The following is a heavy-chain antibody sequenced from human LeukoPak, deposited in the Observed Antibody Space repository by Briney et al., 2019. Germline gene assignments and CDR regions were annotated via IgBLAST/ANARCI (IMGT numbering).Heavy chain of an antibody. V-gene: IGHV1-2*02. CDR3: ARDLYRYTLVGYFDY. J-gene: IGHJ4*02. CDR1: GYTFTGYY. D-gene: IGHD2-2*02. Sequence: ASVKVSCKASGYTFTGYYMHWVRQAPGQGLEWMGWINPNSGGTNYAQKFQGRVTMTRDTSISTAYMELSRLRSDDTDVYYFARDLYRYTLVGYFDYWGQGTLVTVSS. CDR2: INPNSGGT.